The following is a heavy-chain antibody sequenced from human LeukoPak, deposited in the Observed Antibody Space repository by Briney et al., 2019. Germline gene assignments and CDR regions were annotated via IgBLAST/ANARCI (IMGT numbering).Heavy chain of an antibody. Sequence: PGGSLRLSCAASGFTFSSYWMYWVRQAPGKGLVWVSRINSDARNTNYADSVQGRFTISRDNAKNTLYLQMNSLRAEDTALYYCAKDMGGGRLVRFYFDYWGQGTLVTVSS. D-gene: IGHD6-19*01. CDR1: GFTFSSYW. V-gene: IGHV3-74*01. CDR2: INSDARNT. J-gene: IGHJ4*02. CDR3: AKDMGGGRLVRFYFDY.